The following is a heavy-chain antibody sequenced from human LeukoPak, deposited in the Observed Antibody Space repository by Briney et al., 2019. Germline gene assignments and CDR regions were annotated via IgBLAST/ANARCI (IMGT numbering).Heavy chain of an antibody. Sequence: GGSLRLPCAASGFTFGSYALSWVRQAPGKGLESVALIRDSGGSTYYADSVKGRFTISRDNSNNTLYLQMNSLRAEDTAIYYCAKHLGSGTYSTLDYWGQGTLVTVSS. D-gene: IGHD1-26*01. CDR2: IRDSGGST. J-gene: IGHJ4*02. V-gene: IGHV3-23*01. CDR3: AKHLGSGTYSTLDY. CDR1: GFTFGSYA.